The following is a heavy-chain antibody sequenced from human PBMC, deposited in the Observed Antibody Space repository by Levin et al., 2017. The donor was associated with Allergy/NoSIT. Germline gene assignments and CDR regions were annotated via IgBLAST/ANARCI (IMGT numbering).Heavy chain of an antibody. D-gene: IGHD6-13*01. J-gene: IGHJ4*02. V-gene: IGHV3-30*18. CDR2: ISYDGSNK. CDR3: AKVTHQQLVFTGLGY. Sequence: GESLKISCAASGFTFSSYGMHWVRQAPGKGLEWVAVISYDGSNKYYADSVKGRFTISRDNSKNTLYLQMNSLRAEDTAVYYCAKVTHQQLVFTGLGYWGQGTLVTVSS. CDR1: GFTFSSYG.